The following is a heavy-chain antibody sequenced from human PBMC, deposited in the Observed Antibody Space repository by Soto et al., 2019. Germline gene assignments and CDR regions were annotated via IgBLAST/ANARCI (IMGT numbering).Heavy chain of an antibody. CDR2: ISAYNGNT. D-gene: IGHD3-16*01. J-gene: IGHJ4*02. CDR3: ARDPGGIGVDY. Sequence: QVQLVQSGAEVKKPGASVKVSCKASGYTFTSYGISWVRQAPGQGLEWMGWISAYNGNTNYAQKLQGGXTXTXXTTTSTAYMELRSVRSDDTAVYYCARDPGGIGVDYWGQGTLVTVSS. V-gene: IGHV1-18*01. CDR1: GYTFTSYG.